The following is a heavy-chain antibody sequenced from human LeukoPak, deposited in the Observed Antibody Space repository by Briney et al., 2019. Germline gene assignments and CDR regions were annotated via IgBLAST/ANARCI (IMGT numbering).Heavy chain of an antibody. CDR1: GFTFNSYA. Sequence: GGSLRLSCAASGFTFNSYAMHWVRQAAGKGLDGLEIISYAGSNKFYADSVKGRFAISRDNSKNTLYLQMDSLRAEDTAVYYCAKTKVGTGLDALDIWGQGTMVTVSS. D-gene: IGHD2-21*02. V-gene: IGHV3-30-3*02. CDR2: ISYAGSNK. CDR3: AKTKVGTGLDALDI. J-gene: IGHJ3*02.